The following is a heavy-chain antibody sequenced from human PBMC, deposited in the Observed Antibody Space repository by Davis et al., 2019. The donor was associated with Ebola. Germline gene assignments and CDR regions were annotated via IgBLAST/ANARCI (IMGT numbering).Heavy chain of an antibody. CDR2: ISYDGSNK. V-gene: IGHV3-30*03. CDR3: ARRTVIDY. CDR1: GFTLSSYV. Sequence: GGSLRLSCAASGFTLSSYVMTWVRQAPGKGLERVAVISYDGSNKYYADSVKGRFTISRDNSKNTLYLQMNSLRAEDTAVYYCARRTVIDYWGQGTLVTVSS. D-gene: IGHD1-1*01. J-gene: IGHJ4*02.